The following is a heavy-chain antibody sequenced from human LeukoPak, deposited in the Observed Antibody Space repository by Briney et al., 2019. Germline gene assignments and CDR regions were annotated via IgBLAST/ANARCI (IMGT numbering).Heavy chain of an antibody. J-gene: IGHJ6*02. CDR1: GYTFTSYG. CDR2: IIPIFGTA. Sequence: SVKVSCKASGYTFTSYGISWVRQAPGQGLEWMGGIIPIFGTANYAQKFQGRVTITADESTSTAYMELSSLRSEDTAVYYCARDLERITMVRGVRAYYYGMDVWGQGTTVTVSS. V-gene: IGHV1-69*13. CDR3: ARDLERITMVRGVRAYYYGMDV. D-gene: IGHD3-10*01.